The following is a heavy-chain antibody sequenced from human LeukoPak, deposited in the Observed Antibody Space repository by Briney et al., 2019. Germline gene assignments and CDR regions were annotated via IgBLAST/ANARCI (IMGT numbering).Heavy chain of an antibody. J-gene: IGHJ6*02. CDR2: INHSGST. Sequence: SETLCLTCAVYGGSFSGCYWSWIRQPPGKELEWMGEINHSGSTNYNPSLKSRVTISLDTSKNQFSLKLSSVTAADTAVYYCARATWVYGMDVWGQGTTVTVSS. CDR1: GGSFSGCY. V-gene: IGHV4-34*01. CDR3: ARATWVYGMDV.